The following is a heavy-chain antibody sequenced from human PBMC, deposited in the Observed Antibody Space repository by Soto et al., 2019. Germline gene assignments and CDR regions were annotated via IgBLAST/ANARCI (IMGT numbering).Heavy chain of an antibody. V-gene: IGHV4-34*01. CDR1: GGSFHGYY. Sequence: SETLSLTCAVYGGSFHGYYWSWIRQPPGEGLEWIGEINHSGSANYNPTFESRVFISVDMSKNQMSLQLTSVSAADTAVYYCEKGPKTGYYDSGTFYSSVTWGQGTLVTVSS. J-gene: IGHJ5*02. CDR3: EKGPKTGYYDSGTFYSSVT. D-gene: IGHD3-10*01. CDR2: INHSGSA.